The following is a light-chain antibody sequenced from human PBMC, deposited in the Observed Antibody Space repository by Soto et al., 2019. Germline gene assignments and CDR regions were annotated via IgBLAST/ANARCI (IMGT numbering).Light chain of an antibody. CDR1: QSVSRN. Sequence: EIVMTQSPATLSVSPGERATLSCRASQSVSRNLAWYQQKPGQAPRLLIYGASTRATDIAARISGSESGTEFTLTHGSLQSQDIAVYYCQQYNKWPLTFGGGTKVEIK. CDR2: GAS. J-gene: IGKJ4*01. CDR3: QQYNKWPLT. V-gene: IGKV3-15*01.